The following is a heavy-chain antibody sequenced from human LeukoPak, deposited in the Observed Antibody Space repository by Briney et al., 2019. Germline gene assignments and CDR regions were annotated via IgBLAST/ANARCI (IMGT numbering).Heavy chain of an antibody. D-gene: IGHD6-13*01. Sequence: KPSETLSLTCAVYGGSFSGYYWSWIRQPPGKGLEWIGEINHSGSTNYNPSLKSRVTISVDTSKNQFSLKLSSVTAADTAVYYCARSLGYSSSWYGYWGQGTLVTVSS. CDR2: INHSGST. V-gene: IGHV4-34*01. CDR1: GGSFSGYY. CDR3: ARSLGYSSSWYGY. J-gene: IGHJ4*02.